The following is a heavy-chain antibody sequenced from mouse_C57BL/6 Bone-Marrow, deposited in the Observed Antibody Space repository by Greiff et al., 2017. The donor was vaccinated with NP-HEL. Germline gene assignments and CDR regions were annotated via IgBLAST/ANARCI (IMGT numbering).Heavy chain of an antibody. J-gene: IGHJ2*01. CDR1: GFTFSSYG. CDR2: ISSGGSYT. CDR3: ERQALLLRLYYFAY. D-gene: IGHD1-1*01. V-gene: IGHV5-6*01. Sequence: EVKLVESGGDLVKPGGSLKLSCAASGFTFSSYGMSWVRQTPDKRLEWVATISSGGSYTYYPDSVKGRFTISRDNAKNTLYLQMSSLKSEDTAMYYCERQALLLRLYYFAYWGQGTTLTVSS.